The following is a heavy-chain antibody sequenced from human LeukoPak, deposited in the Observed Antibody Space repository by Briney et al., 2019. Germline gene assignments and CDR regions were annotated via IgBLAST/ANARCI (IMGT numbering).Heavy chain of an antibody. D-gene: IGHD5-24*01. CDR3: ARNRDGPYYFDY. V-gene: IGHV4-59*08. Sequence: KPSETLSLTCTVSGGSISSYYWSWIRQPPGKGLEWIGYIYYSGSTNYNPSLKSRVTISVDTSKNQFSLKLSSVTAADTAVYYCARNRDGPYYFDYWGQGTLVTVSS. CDR2: IYYSGST. J-gene: IGHJ4*02. CDR1: GGSISSYY.